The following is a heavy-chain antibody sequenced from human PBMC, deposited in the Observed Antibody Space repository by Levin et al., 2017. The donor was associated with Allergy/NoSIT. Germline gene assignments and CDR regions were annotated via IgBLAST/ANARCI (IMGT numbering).Heavy chain of an antibody. CDR1: GYSFTSYW. V-gene: IGHV5-10-1*01. J-gene: IGHJ6*03. D-gene: IGHD3/OR15-3a*01. Sequence: GESLKISCKGSGYSFTSYWISWVRQMPGKGLEWMGRIDPSDSYTNYSPSFQGHVTISADKSISTAYLQWSSLKASDTAMYYCARHGHYYYYMDVWGKGTTVTVSS. CDR3: ARHGHYYYYMDV. CDR2: IDPSDSYT.